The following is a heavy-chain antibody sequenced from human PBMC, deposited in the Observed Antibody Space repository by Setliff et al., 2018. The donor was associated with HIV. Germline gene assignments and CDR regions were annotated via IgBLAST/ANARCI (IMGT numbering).Heavy chain of an antibody. CDR3: AREWLQHTGDDAFDV. V-gene: IGHV4-59*01. CDR2: FYYTGTT. Sequence: SETLSLTCTVSDDSISSYYWSWIRQPPGKGLEWIGYFYYTGTTKYNPSLKSRVTISIDTSKNQFSLKLTSVTAADTAVYYCAREWLQHTGDDAFDVWGQGTMVTVSS. CDR1: DDSISSYY. J-gene: IGHJ3*01. D-gene: IGHD5-12*01.